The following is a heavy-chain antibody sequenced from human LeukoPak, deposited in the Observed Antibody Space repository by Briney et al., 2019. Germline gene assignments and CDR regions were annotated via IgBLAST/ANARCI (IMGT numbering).Heavy chain of an antibody. V-gene: IGHV1-69*13. J-gene: IGHJ6*02. D-gene: IGHD1-26*01. CDR1: GGTFSKYG. CDR2: IIPIFGTT. Sequence: GASVKVSCKASGGTFSKYGVSWVRQAPGQGLEWMAGIIPIFGTTSYAQEFQDRVTVTADVSTTTSYMELSSLKFEGTAVYHCATSMGYGMDVWGQGTTVIVSS. CDR3: ATSMGYGMDV.